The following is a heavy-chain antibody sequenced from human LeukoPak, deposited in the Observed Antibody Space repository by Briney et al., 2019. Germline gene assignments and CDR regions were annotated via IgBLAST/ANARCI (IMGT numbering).Heavy chain of an antibody. CDR1: GFTFSDYY. Sequence: KPGGFLRLSCAASGFTFSDYYMSWIRQAPGKGLEWVSYISSSGSTIYYADSVKGRFTISRDNAKNSLYLQMNSLRAEDTAVYYCAREVRYQLLSWFDPWGQGTLVTVSS. CDR3: AREVRYQLLSWFDP. CDR2: ISSSGSTI. D-gene: IGHD2-2*01. J-gene: IGHJ5*02. V-gene: IGHV3-11*01.